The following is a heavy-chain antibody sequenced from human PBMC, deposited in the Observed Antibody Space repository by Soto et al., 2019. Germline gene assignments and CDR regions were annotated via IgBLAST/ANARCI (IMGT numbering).Heavy chain of an antibody. D-gene: IGHD6-19*01. J-gene: IGHJ4*02. Sequence: QITLKESGPTLVKPTQTLTLTCTFSGFSLSSTRMAVGWIRQPPGKSLEWLALIYLDDDKRYSPFLKSRLTITQDTSKNQVVLTMSNMDPVDTARYYCAHIVVAGLGYYFDYWGQGTLVTVSS. CDR1: GFSLSSTRMA. V-gene: IGHV2-5*02. CDR2: IYLDDDK. CDR3: AHIVVAGLGYYFDY.